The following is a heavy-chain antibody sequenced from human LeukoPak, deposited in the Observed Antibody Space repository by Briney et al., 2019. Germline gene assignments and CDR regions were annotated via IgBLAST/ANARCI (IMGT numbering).Heavy chain of an antibody. CDR1: GFTFSSYS. V-gene: IGHV3-21*01. Sequence: GGSLRLSCAASGFTFSSYSMNWVRQAPGKGLEWVSSISSSSSYIYYADSVKGRFTFSRDNAKNSLYLQMNSLRAEDTAVYYCARERRDGYNPFQHWGQGTLVTVSS. J-gene: IGHJ1*01. D-gene: IGHD5-24*01. CDR3: ARERRDGYNPFQH. CDR2: ISSSSSYI.